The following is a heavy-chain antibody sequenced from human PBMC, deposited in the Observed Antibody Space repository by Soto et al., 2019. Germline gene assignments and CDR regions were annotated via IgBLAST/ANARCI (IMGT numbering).Heavy chain of an antibody. CDR1: GFTFSNYV. D-gene: IGHD6-19*01. J-gene: IGHJ6*02. CDR3: AKRIVVAGIYYYGMDL. CDR2: ISYDGSNK. V-gene: IGHV3-30*18. Sequence: QVQLVESGGGVVQPGRSLRLSCAASGFTFSNYVMHWVRQAPGKGLEWVAVISYDGSNKYYADSVKGRFTISRDNSKNTLYLQMSSLRPEDTAIYYCAKRIVVAGIYYYGMDLWGQGTTVTVSS.